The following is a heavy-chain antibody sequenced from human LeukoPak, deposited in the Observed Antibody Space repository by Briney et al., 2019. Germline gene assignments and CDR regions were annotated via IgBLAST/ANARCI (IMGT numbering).Heavy chain of an antibody. CDR1: GYLLTNYW. D-gene: IGHD1-26*01. CDR2: IFPADSET. Sequence: HGESLKISCQTSGYLLTNYWIAWVRQMPGKGLEWMGIIFPADSETRYSPSFQGQVTISAEKSLSTAYLQWSSLKASDTAIYYCARLVSYHGSLDYWGQGTLVTVSS. CDR3: ARLVSYHGSLDY. V-gene: IGHV5-51*01. J-gene: IGHJ4*02.